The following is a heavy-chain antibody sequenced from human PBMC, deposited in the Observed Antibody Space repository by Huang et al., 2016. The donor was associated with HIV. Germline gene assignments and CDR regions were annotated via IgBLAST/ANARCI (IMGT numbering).Heavy chain of an antibody. V-gene: IGHV3-30-3*01. J-gene: IGHJ4*02. CDR1: GFDFSSYA. D-gene: IGHD6-13*01. Sequence: QVQLGESGGGVVQPEKSLRLSCAASGFDFSSYAMTWVRKAPVKGAQWVAFISNDGNNMYYSDSVKGRFIISRDNSKNTLYLQMNSLRGEDTAIYYCARGGILGTSWYRPFDYWGQGTLVTVSS. CDR2: ISNDGNNM. CDR3: ARGGILGTSWYRPFDY.